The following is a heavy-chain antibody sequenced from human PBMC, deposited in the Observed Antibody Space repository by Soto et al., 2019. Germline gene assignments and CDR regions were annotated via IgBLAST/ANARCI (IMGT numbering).Heavy chain of an antibody. V-gene: IGHV3-21*01. Sequence: WGSLRLSFAASGFTCSRYDINWFLHSPGKGRGWVSSISTTSTYTHYADSLKGRFTISRDNAKKLLYLQMDSLRAEDTAVYYCARDDGMRSTNVNDFDIWGQGTKVTVSS. CDR1: GFTCSRYD. J-gene: IGHJ3*02. D-gene: IGHD1-1*01. CDR2: ISTTSTYT. CDR3: ARDDGMRSTNVNDFDI.